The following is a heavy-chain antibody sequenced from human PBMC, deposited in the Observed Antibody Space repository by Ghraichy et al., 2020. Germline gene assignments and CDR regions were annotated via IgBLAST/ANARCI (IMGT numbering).Heavy chain of an antibody. V-gene: IGHV4-4*07. CDR3: ARENPYSKGWYRSFDF. CDR1: GGSINFSQ. J-gene: IGHJ4*02. CDR2: IYSDGTT. D-gene: IGHD6-19*01. Sequence: GSLSLTCSVSGGSINFSQWTWIRQPAGKGLEWVGRIYSDGTTNHNSSLESRVSMSIDTSKNQFSLKLSSVTAADTAVYFCARENPYSKGWYRSFDFWGQGIMVTVSS.